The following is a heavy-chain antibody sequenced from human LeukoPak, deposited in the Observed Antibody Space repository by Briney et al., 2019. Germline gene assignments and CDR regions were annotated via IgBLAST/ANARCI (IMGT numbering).Heavy chain of an antibody. Sequence: SVKVSCKASGGTFSSYAISWVRQAPGQGLEWMGGIIPIFGTANYAQKFQGRVTITADESTSTAYMELSSLRSEDTAVYYCASGARYCSGGSCCYFDYWGQGTLVTVSS. CDR3: ASGARYCSGGSCCYFDY. CDR1: GGTFSSYA. V-gene: IGHV1-69*13. J-gene: IGHJ4*02. CDR2: IIPIFGTA. D-gene: IGHD2-15*01.